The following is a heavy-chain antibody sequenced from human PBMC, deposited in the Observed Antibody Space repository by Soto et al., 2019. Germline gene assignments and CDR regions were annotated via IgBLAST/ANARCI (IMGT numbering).Heavy chain of an antibody. CDR2: IYYRGST. CDR1: GGSISSGGYY. J-gene: IGHJ6*03. Sequence: SETLSLTCTVSGGSISSGGYYWSWIRQHPGKGLEWIGYIYYRGSTYYNPSLKSRVSISVDTSKNQFSLKLSSVTAADTAVYYCASGIQLEWTYYYYYYYIDVWGKGTTVTVSS. D-gene: IGHD1-1*01. CDR3: ASGIQLEWTYYYYYYYIDV. V-gene: IGHV4-31*03.